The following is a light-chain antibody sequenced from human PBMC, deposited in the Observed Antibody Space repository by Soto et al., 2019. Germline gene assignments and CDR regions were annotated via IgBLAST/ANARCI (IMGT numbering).Light chain of an antibody. CDR2: DNN. Sequence: QSVLTQPPSVSTAPGQKVTISCSGSSSNIGNNYVSWYQQLPGTAPKLLIYDNNKRPSGIPDRFSGSKSGTSATLGITGLPTGDDADYYCGTWDSSLSVVVFGGGTKVTVL. V-gene: IGLV1-51*01. J-gene: IGLJ2*01. CDR1: SSNIGNNY. CDR3: GTWDSSLSVVV.